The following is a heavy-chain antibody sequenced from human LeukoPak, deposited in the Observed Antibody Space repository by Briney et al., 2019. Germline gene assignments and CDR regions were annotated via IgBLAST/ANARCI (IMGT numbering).Heavy chain of an antibody. J-gene: IGHJ4*02. CDR1: EFSFGSNC. D-gene: IGHD5-12*01. Sequence: GGSLRLSCAASEFSFGSNCMTWVRQAPGKGLEWVSLIYSGGSTYYADWVKGRFTISRDNSKNTLSLQMNSLRAEDTAVYYCARGPSGYHNPGGEGGLVTVSS. CDR2: IYSGGST. V-gene: IGHV3-66*01. CDR3: ARGPSGYHNP.